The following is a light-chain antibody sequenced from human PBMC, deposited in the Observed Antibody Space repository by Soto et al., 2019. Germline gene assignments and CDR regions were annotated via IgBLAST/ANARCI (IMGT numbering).Light chain of an antibody. CDR3: SSYTAGGTI. Sequence: QPASVSGSPGQSITISCTGTSGDVGGYYYVSWYQQLPGKAPKLMISEVSNRPSGVSNRFSGSKSGNTASLTISGLQAEDEADYYCSSYTAGGTIFGTGTKLTVL. V-gene: IGLV2-14*01. CDR1: SGDVGGYYY. CDR2: EVS. J-gene: IGLJ1*01.